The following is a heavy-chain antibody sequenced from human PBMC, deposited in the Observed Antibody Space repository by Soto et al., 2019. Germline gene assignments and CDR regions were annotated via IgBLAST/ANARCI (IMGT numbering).Heavy chain of an antibody. Sequence: QVQLVQSGAEVKKPGSSVKVSCKASGGAFGSSTFSWVRQAPGQGLEWMGRIIPILGITNYAQKFQGRVTMTADKFTGTDYMELSSLRSEDRGVYYCARGTAADYFDYWGQGTLVTVSS. CDR1: GGAFGSST. J-gene: IGHJ4*02. CDR2: IIPILGIT. V-gene: IGHV1-69*02. D-gene: IGHD6-25*01. CDR3: ARGTAADYFDY.